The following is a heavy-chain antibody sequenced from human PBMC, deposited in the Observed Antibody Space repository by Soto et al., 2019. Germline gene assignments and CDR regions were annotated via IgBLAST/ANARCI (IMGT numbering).Heavy chain of an antibody. CDR1: GFKFSDFF. Sequence: QLVESGGALVKPGGSLRLSCAASGFKFSDFFMSWIRQAPGKGLEWIGHINGGSTQTQYVDSVRSRFTISRDNAKNVLFLQMDSLRPEDTAVYYCARGTHYLEKRGPEGGQGTRVTVSP. CDR3: ARGTHYLEKRGPE. J-gene: IGHJ4*02. CDR2: INGGSTQT. D-gene: IGHD1-7*01. V-gene: IGHV3-11*06.